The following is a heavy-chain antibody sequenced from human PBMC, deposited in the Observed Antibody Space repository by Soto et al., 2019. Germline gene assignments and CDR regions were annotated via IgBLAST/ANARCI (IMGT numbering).Heavy chain of an antibody. CDR3: AKATTNGGWFNPFDS. Sequence: GGSLRLSCAASGFTFSSYAMNWVRQAPGKGLEWVSGLSGSGTSTYYADSVKGRFTISRDNSRDTLFLQMNSLTAGDTAVYYCAKATTNGGWFNPFDSWGQGALVTVSS. D-gene: IGHD6-19*01. J-gene: IGHJ4*02. CDR2: LSGSGTST. CDR1: GFTFSSYA. V-gene: IGHV3-23*01.